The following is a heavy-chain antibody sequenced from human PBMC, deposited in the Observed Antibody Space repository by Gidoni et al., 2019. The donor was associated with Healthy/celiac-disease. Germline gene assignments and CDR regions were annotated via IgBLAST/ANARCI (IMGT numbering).Heavy chain of an antibody. CDR3: ARFGQGSGYYSLPAFDI. CDR1: GGSISSSSYY. J-gene: IGHJ3*02. Sequence: QLQLQESGPGLVKPSETLSLTCTVSGGSISSSSYYWGWIRQPPGKGLEWIGSIYYSGSTYYNPSLKSRVTISVDTSKNQFSLKLSSVTAADTAVYYCARFGQGSGYYSLPAFDIWGQGTMVTVSS. D-gene: IGHD3-22*01. V-gene: IGHV4-39*01. CDR2: IYYSGST.